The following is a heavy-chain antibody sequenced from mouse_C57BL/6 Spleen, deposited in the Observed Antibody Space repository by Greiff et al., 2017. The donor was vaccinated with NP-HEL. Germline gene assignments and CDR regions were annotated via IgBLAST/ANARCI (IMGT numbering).Heavy chain of an antibody. CDR2: IDPEDGET. Sequence: VQLKESGAELVKPGASVKLSCTASGFNIKDYYMHWVKQRTEQGLEWIGRIDPEDGETKYAPKFQGKATITADTSSNTAYLQLSSLTSEDTAFYYCARSTMIKSWFAYWGQGTLVTVSA. V-gene: IGHV14-2*01. CDR3: ARSTMIKSWFAY. J-gene: IGHJ3*01. CDR1: GFNIKDYY. D-gene: IGHD2-4*01.